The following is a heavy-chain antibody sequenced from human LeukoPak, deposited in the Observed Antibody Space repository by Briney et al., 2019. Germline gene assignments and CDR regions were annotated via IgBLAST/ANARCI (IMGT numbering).Heavy chain of an antibody. CDR1: GFTFTNYW. Sequence: GGSLRLSCAASGFTFTNYWMRWVRQAPGKGLEWVADLNPYGNDKYYDDSVKGRFAISRDNASDSLYLEMHSLRAEDTAIYYCSRDLGTGRPHDVWGRGTLVTVSS. CDR2: LNPYGNDK. D-gene: IGHD3/OR15-3a*01. J-gene: IGHJ4*02. V-gene: IGHV3-7*01. CDR3: SRDLGTGRPHDV.